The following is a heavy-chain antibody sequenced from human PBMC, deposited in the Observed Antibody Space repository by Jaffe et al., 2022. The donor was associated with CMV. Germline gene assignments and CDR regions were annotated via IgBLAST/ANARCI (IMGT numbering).Heavy chain of an antibody. J-gene: IGHJ4*02. CDR1: GFSLSNYD. D-gene: IGHD1-26*01. CDR2: TWQDGTTK. Sequence: QVQLVESGGGVVQSGRSLRLSCAASGFSLSNYDMHWVRQAPGRGLEWVAVTWQDGTTKYSADSVMGRFTISRDSSRNAMYLQMNSLRPEDTAIYYCAKDSGRGDYGGPLDHWGQGTPVTVSS. CDR3: AKDSGRGDYGGPLDH. V-gene: IGHV3-33*06.